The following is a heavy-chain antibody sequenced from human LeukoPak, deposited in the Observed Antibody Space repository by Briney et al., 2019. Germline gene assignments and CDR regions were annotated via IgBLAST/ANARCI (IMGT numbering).Heavy chain of an antibody. J-gene: IGHJ4*02. D-gene: IGHD2-15*01. Sequence: SETLSLTCTVSGGSISSSSYYWGWIRQPPGKGLEWIGSMSYSGSTYSNPSLKSRVTIFVDTSKNQFSLKLSSVTAADTAVYYCARNAVFCSGGSCYLAYFDYWGQGSLVTVSS. V-gene: IGHV4-39*07. CDR1: GGSISSSSYY. CDR3: ARNAVFCSGGSCYLAYFDY. CDR2: MSYSGST.